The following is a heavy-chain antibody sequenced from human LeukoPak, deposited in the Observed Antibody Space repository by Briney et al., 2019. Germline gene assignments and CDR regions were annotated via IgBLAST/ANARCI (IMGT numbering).Heavy chain of an antibody. V-gene: IGHV3-33*06. Sequence: GGSLRLSCAASGFTFSSYGMHWVRQAPGKGLERVAVIWYDGSNKYYPDSVKGRFTISSDNSKNTLYLQMNSLRAEDTAVYYCAKDRDGTISYWGQGTLVTVSS. CDR3: AKDRDGTISY. CDR1: GFTFSSYG. CDR2: IWYDGSNK. J-gene: IGHJ4*02. D-gene: IGHD1-1*01.